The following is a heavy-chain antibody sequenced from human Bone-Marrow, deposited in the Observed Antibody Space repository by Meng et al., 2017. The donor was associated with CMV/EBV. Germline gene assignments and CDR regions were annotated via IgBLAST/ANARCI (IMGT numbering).Heavy chain of an antibody. D-gene: IGHD2-15*01. J-gene: IGHJ6*02. CDR3: TTDPQDYSNYYYYGMDV. Sequence: GESLKISCAASGFTFSSYGMHWVRQAPGKGLEWVAVIWYDGSNKYYADSVKGRFTISRDNSKNTLYLQMNSLKTEDTAVYYCTTDPQDYSNYYYYGMDVWGQGTTVTVSS. V-gene: IGHV3-33*01. CDR1: GFTFSSYG. CDR2: IWYDGSNK.